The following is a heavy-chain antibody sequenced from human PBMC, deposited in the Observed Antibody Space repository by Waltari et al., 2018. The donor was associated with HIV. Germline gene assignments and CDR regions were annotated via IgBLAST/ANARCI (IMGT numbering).Heavy chain of an antibody. CDR3: AYAYLTGSTLHPF. CDR1: GGSFSGYY. J-gene: IGHJ4*01. D-gene: IGHD3-9*01. V-gene: IGHV4-34*01. CDR2: INHSGTT. Sequence: QEQLQQWGAGLLKPSETLSLTCAVSGGSFSGYYFNWVRQPPGKGLEWIGEINHSGTTNYNPSLKSRVTMSVDTSKRQFSLKLNSVTAADTAVYFCAYAYLTGSTLHPFWGQGTLVTVSS.